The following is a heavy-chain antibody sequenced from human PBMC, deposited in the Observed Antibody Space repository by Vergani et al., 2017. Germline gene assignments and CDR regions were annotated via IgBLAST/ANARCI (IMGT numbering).Heavy chain of an antibody. Sequence: QVQLVQSGAEVKKPGASVKVSCKVSGYTLTELSMHWVRQAPGKGLEWMGGFDPEDGETIYAQKFQGRVTMTRDTSISTAYMELSRLRSDDTAVYYCARDKRGGSGWSFDYWGQGTLVTVSS. V-gene: IGHV1-24*01. D-gene: IGHD6-19*01. CDR2: FDPEDGET. CDR1: GYTLTELS. J-gene: IGHJ4*02. CDR3: ARDKRGGSGWSFDY.